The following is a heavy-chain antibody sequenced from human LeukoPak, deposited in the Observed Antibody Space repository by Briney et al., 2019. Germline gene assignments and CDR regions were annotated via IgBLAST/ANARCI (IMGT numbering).Heavy chain of an antibody. J-gene: IGHJ3*02. D-gene: IGHD1-26*01. CDR2: IYSGGST. V-gene: IGHV3-66*01. CDR1: GFTVSSNY. Sequence: PGGSLRLSCAASGFTVSSNYMSWVRQAPGKGLEWVSVIYSGGSTYYADSVKGRFTISRDNSKNTLYLQMNSLRAEDTAVYYCARDRYSGVPDAFDIWGQGAMVTVSS. CDR3: ARDRYSGVPDAFDI.